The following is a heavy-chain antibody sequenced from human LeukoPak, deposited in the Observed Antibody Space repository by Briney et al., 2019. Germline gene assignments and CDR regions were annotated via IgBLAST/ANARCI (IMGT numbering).Heavy chain of an antibody. Sequence: GGSLRLSCAASGLPFSNFGMHWVRQAPGKGLEWVAVISYDGGIEYYADSVRGRFSISRDNSKNTLYLQMNSLRPEDTAVYHCAKVGFSGYDLTYFDSGIDVWGQGTTVVVSS. D-gene: IGHD5-12*01. CDR2: ISYDGGIE. CDR1: GLPFSNFG. V-gene: IGHV3-30*18. J-gene: IGHJ6*02. CDR3: AKVGFSGYDLTYFDSGIDV.